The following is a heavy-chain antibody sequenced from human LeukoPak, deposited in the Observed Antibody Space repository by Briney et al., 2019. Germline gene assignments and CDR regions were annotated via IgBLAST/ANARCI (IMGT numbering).Heavy chain of an antibody. V-gene: IGHV4-39*01. J-gene: IGHJ5*02. CDR2: IYYSGST. D-gene: IGHD2-15*01. CDR3: ARDPGDIVVVVAAPGSRNWFDP. CDR1: GGSISSSSYY. Sequence: PSETLSLTCTVSGGSISSSSYYWGWVRQPPGKGLEWIGRIYYSGSTYYNPSLKSRVTISVDTSKDQSPLKLSSVTAADTAVYYCARDPGDIVVVVAAPGSRNWFDPWGQGTLVTVSS.